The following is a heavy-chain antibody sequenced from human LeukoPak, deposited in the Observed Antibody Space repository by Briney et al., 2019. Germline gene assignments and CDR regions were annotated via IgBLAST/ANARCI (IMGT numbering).Heavy chain of an antibody. CDR3: ARGPSNYGYYVDY. Sequence: GGSLRLSCAACGFTFSSYSMNWVRQAPGKGLEWVSSITSSSSYIYYADSVKGRFTISRDNAKNSLYLQMSSLRAEDTAVYYCARGPSNYGYYVDYWGQGTLVTVSS. V-gene: IGHV3-21*01. D-gene: IGHD5-18*01. CDR1: GFTFSSYS. CDR2: ITSSSSYI. J-gene: IGHJ4*02.